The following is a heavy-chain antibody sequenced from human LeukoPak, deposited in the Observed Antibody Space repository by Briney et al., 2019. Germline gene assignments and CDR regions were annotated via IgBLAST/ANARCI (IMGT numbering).Heavy chain of an antibody. CDR1: GDSVSSNSAT. J-gene: IGHJ4*02. CDR2: TYYRSKWSN. D-gene: IGHD3-22*01. Sequence: SQTLSLTCGISGDSVSSNSATWNWIRQSPSRGLEWLGGTYYRSKWSNDYAVSVKSRITINPDTSKNQFSLQLNSVTPEDTAVYYCARGIADSTGYYYVDYWGQGTLVTVSS. V-gene: IGHV6-1*01. CDR3: ARGIADSTGYYYVDY.